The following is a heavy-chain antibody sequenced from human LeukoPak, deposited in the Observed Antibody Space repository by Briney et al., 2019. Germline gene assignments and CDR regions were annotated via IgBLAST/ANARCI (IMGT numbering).Heavy chain of an antibody. J-gene: IGHJ4*02. CDR1: GFTFSSYS. Sequence: PGGSLRLSCAASGFTFSSYSMNWVRQAPGKGLEWVSSISSSSSYIYYADSVKGRFTISRDNAKNSLYLQMNSLRAEDTAVYYCARENIVATHIDYWGQGTLVTVSS. V-gene: IGHV3-21*01. D-gene: IGHD5-12*01. CDR2: ISSSSSYI. CDR3: ARENIVATHIDY.